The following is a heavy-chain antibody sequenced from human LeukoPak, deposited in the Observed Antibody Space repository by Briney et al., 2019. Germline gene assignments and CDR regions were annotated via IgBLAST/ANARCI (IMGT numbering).Heavy chain of an antibody. D-gene: IGHD3-3*01. Sequence: PGGSLRLSCAASGFTFSNAWMSWVRQAPGKGLEWVGRIKSKTDGGTTDYAAPVKGRFTISRDDSKNTLYLQMNSLKTEDTAVYYCTTGTFWSGFTFDYWGQGTLVTVSS. J-gene: IGHJ4*02. V-gene: IGHV3-15*01. CDR1: GFTFSNAW. CDR3: TTGTFWSGFTFDY. CDR2: IKSKTDGGTT.